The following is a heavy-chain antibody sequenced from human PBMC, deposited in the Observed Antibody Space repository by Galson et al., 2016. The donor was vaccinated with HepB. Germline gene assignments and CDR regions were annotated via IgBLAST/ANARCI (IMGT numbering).Heavy chain of an antibody. CDR3: TSMESCSSTSCYGMDV. CDR1: GFTFSGSA. J-gene: IGHJ6*02. Sequence: SLRLSCAASGFTFSGSAMHWVRQASGKGLEWVGRIRSKANNYATAYAASVTGRFTISRDDSKNTAYLQMNSLKTEDTAVYYCTSMESCSSTSCYGMDVWGQGTTVTVSS. D-gene: IGHD2-2*01. V-gene: IGHV3-73*01. CDR2: IRSKANNYAT.